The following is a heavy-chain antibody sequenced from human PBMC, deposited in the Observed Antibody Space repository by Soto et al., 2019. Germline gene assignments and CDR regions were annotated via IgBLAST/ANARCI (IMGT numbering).Heavy chain of an antibody. CDR3: AKSRIQGWTKGLYDH. Sequence: GGSLRLSCAASGFTFSSYAMSWVRQAPGKGLEWVSSISESGDSTSYAESVRGRFTISRDDSKNTLYLQMNSLRAEDTAVYSCAKSRIQGWTKGLYDHWGQGTLVTVSS. CDR2: ISESGDST. CDR1: GFTFSSYA. D-gene: IGHD5-18*01. V-gene: IGHV3-23*01. J-gene: IGHJ4*02.